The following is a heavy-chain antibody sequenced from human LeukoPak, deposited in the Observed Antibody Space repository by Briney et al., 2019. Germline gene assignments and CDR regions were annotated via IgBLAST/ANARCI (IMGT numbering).Heavy chain of an antibody. CDR1: GFTFTSTP. CDR2: SGTGGDT. D-gene: IGHD3-22*01. Sequence: GGSLRLSCVVSGFTFTSTPMNWVRQAPGKGLEWVSASGTGGDTYYADSVKGRFTISRDNSKNTLYLQMTNLRVADTAVYYCAKKTPGNYPYDYWGQGTLVAVSP. V-gene: IGHV3-23*01. CDR3: AKKTPGNYPYDY. J-gene: IGHJ4*02.